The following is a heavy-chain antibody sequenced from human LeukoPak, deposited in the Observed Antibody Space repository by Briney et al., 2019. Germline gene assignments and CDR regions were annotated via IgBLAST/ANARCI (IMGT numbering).Heavy chain of an antibody. D-gene: IGHD3-10*01. V-gene: IGHV1-3*01. J-gene: IGHJ5*02. CDR2: IIVGKGNT. Sequence: ASVKVSCKASGYIFTNYDIYWVRQAPGQRLEWMGWIIVGKGNTRYSQKFQGRVTITADESTSTAYMELSSLRSEDTAVYYCARDKSLLWFGEKNWFDPWGQGTLVTVSS. CDR1: GYIFTNYD. CDR3: ARDKSLLWFGEKNWFDP.